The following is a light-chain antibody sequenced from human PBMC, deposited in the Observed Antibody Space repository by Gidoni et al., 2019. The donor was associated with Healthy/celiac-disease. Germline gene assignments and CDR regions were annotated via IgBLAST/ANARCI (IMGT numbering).Light chain of an antibody. V-gene: IGKV4-1*01. J-gene: IGKJ2*03. Sequence: DIVMTQSPDSLAVSLGERATINCKSSQSVLYSYNNKNYLAWYQQKPGQPPKLLIYWASTRESGVPDRFSGSGSGTDFTLTISSLQAEDVAVYYCQQYYSTPCFXQXTKLEIK. CDR3: QQYYSTPC. CDR1: QSVLYSYNNKNY. CDR2: WAS.